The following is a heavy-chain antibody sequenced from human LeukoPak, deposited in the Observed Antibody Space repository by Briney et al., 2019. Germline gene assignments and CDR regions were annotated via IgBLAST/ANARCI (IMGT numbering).Heavy chain of an antibody. V-gene: IGHV3-15*01. CDR2: IKSKADGGTT. Sequence: GGSLRLSCAASGIAFSDVWMTWVRQAPGKGLEWVGRIKSKADGGTTDYAAPVKGRFSISGDDSKNTVYLQMDSLEAEDSAVYYCAAFSKGFWGQGTLVTVSS. J-gene: IGHJ4*02. CDR3: AAFSKGF. CDR1: GIAFSDVW.